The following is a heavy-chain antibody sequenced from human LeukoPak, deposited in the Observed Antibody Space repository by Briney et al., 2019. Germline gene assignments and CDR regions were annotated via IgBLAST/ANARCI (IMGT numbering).Heavy chain of an antibody. CDR2: ISSSGSTI. D-gene: IGHD3-10*01. V-gene: IGHV3-48*03. J-gene: IGHJ4*02. Sequence: GWSLRLSCAASGFGFSSYEMNWVRQAPGKGLEWVSYISSSGSTIYYADSVKGRFTISRDNDKNSLYQQMNSLRAEDTAVYYCARGSRNYYGSGSYLNPDYWGQGTLVTVSS. CDR3: ARGSRNYYGSGSYLNPDY. CDR1: GFGFSSYE.